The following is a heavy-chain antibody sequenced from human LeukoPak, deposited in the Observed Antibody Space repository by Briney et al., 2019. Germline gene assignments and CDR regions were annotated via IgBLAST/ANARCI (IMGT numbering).Heavy chain of an antibody. CDR1: GGSISSGDYY. V-gene: IGHV4-30-4*08. CDR3: ARSFVVPAAIFDY. D-gene: IGHD2-2*01. J-gene: IGHJ4*02. Sequence: PSQTLSLTCTVSGGSISSGDYYWRWIRQPPGKGLEWIGYIYYSGSTYYNPSLKSRVTISVDTSKNQFSLKLSSVTAADTAAYYCARSFVVPAAIFDYWGQGTLVTVSS. CDR2: IYYSGST.